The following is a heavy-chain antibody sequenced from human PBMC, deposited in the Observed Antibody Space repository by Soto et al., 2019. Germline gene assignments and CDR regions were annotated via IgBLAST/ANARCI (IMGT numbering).Heavy chain of an antibody. CDR3: AAGGEVRTF. V-gene: IGHV4-4*02. Sequence: SETLSLTCSVSAGSVTNGNWWGWVRQPPGRGLEWIAEIYHGGNTNYRPSLKSRVTISMDKSNNQSSLKLSSVTAADTAVYYCAAGGEVRTFRAQGTLV. CDR2: IYHGGNT. D-gene: IGHD4-17*01. CDR1: AGSVTNGNW. J-gene: IGHJ4*02.